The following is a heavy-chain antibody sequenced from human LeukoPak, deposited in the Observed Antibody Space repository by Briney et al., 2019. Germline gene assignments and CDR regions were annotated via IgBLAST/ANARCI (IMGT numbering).Heavy chain of an antibody. D-gene: IGHD6-6*01. V-gene: IGHV3-11*04. Sequence: GGSQRLSCAASGFTFSDHYMSWIRQAPGKGLEWVSYISNSGRTIYYADSVKGRFTISRGNAENSLYLQMNSLRAEDTAVYYCARVIATRPHYHYYMDVWGKGTTVTVSS. CDR2: ISNSGRTI. CDR1: GFTFSDHY. CDR3: ARVIATRPHYHYYMDV. J-gene: IGHJ6*03.